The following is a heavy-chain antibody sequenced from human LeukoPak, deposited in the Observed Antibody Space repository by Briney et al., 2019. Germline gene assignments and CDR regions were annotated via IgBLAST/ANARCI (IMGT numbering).Heavy chain of an antibody. Sequence: PSETLSLTRTVSGGSISSYYWSWIRQPPGKGLEWIGYIYYSGSTNYNPSLKSRVTISVDTSKNQFSLKLSSVTAADTAVYYCARESSGSPYYFDYWGQGTLVTVSS. CDR2: IYYSGST. CDR1: GGSISSYY. CDR3: ARESSGSPYYFDY. V-gene: IGHV4-59*01. D-gene: IGHD1-26*01. J-gene: IGHJ4*02.